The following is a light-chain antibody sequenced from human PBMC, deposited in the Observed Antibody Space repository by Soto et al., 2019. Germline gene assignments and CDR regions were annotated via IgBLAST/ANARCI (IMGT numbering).Light chain of an antibody. CDR3: QTWGTGIEV. CDR2: LNSDGSH. V-gene: IGLV4-69*01. Sequence: VLTQSPSASASLGASVKLTCTLSSGHSSYTIAWHQQQREKGPRYLMTLNSDGSHSKGDGIPDRFSGSSSGAERYLSISRLQSEDEADYYCQTWGTGIEVFGGATKVTVL. J-gene: IGLJ3*02. CDR1: SGHSSYT.